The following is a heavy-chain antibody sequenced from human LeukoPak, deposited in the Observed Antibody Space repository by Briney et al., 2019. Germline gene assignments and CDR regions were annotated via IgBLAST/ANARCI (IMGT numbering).Heavy chain of an antibody. D-gene: IGHD2-15*01. J-gene: IGHJ6*02. V-gene: IGHV1-3*01. CDR1: GYTFTSYG. CDR2: INAGNGNT. CDR3: ARDGLWDIVVVVAAAKVVYGMDV. Sequence: ASVKASCKASGYTFTSYGISWVRQAPGQRLEWMGWINAGNGNTKYSQKFQGRVTITRDTSASTAYMELSSLRSEDTAVYYCARDGLWDIVVVVAAAKVVYGMDVWGQGTTVTVSS.